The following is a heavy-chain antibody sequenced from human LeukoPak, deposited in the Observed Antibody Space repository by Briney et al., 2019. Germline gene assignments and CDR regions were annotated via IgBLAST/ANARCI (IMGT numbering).Heavy chain of an antibody. J-gene: IGHJ4*02. V-gene: IGHV5-51*01. CDR3: ASSLNSYDSSGYYYGFDY. CDR1: GYSFTSYW. D-gene: IGHD3-22*01. Sequence: GESLKISCKGSGYSFTSYWSGWVRQMRGKGLEWMGIIYPGDSDTRYSPSFQGQVTISADKSISTAYLQWSSLKASDTAMYYCASSLNSYDSSGYYYGFDYWGQGTLVTVSS. CDR2: IYPGDSDT.